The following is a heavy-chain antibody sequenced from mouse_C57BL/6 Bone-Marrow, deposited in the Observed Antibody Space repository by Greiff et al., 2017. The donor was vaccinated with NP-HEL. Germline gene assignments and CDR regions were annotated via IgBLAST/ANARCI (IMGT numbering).Heavy chain of an antibody. CDR2: IWRGGST. V-gene: IGHV2-2*01. CDR3: ARMNYYGSYFDY. J-gene: IGHJ2*01. D-gene: IGHD1-1*01. CDR1: GFSFTSYG. Sequence: QVHLKQSGPGLVQPSQSLSITCTVSGFSFTSYGVHWVRQSPGKGLEWLGVIWRGGSTDYNAAFISRLSIIKDNSTGQVFLIMNSLQADDTAIYYWARMNYYGSYFDYWGQGTTLTVSS.